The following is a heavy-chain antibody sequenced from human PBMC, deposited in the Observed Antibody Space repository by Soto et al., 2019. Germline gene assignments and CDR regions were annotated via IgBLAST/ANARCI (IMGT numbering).Heavy chain of an antibody. Sequence: GGSLRLSCAASGFTFNSYAMSWVRQAPGKGLEWVSSVSAGGDMAYYSDSVKGRFTISRDNSNNALFLQMNSLRIEDTALYYCARGDRGGSGSPASYYYSGLDVWGQGTTVTVSS. CDR2: VSAGGDMA. J-gene: IGHJ6*02. CDR3: ARGDRGGSGSPASYYYSGLDV. CDR1: GFTFNSYA. V-gene: IGHV3-23*01. D-gene: IGHD3-10*01.